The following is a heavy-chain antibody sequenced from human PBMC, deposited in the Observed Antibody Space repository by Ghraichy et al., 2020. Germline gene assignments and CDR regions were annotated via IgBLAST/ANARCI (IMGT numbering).Heavy chain of an antibody. CDR2: INHSGST. CDR3: ARVPRGSSSWYLTFSWYFDL. CDR1: GGSFSGYY. D-gene: IGHD6-13*01. J-gene: IGHJ2*01. Sequence: SQTLSLTCAVYGGSFSGYYWSWIRQPPGKGLEWIGEINHSGSTNYNPSLKSRVTISVDTSKNQFSLKLSSVTAAATAVYYCARVPRGSSSWYLTFSWYFDLWGRGTLVTVSS. V-gene: IGHV4-34*01.